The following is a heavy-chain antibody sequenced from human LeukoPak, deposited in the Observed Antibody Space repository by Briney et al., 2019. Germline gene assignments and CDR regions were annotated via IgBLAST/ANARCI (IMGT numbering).Heavy chain of an antibody. V-gene: IGHV1-18*01. CDR2: ISAYNGNT. D-gene: IGHD3-10*01. Sequence: ASVKVSCKASGYTFTSYGISWVRQAPGQGLEWMGWISAYNGNTNYAQKLQGRVTMTTDTSTSTAYMELRSLRSDDTAVYYCARSGEQYGSGSYYTEYYFDYWGQGTLVTVSS. CDR3: ARSGEQYGSGSYYTEYYFDY. J-gene: IGHJ4*02. CDR1: GYTFTSYG.